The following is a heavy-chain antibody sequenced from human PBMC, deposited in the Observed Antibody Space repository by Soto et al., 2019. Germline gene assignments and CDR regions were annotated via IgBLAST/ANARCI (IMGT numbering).Heavy chain of an antibody. CDR2: ISGSGGST. J-gene: IGHJ4*02. CDR1: GFTFSSFA. CDR3: AKGGRWFGELFFY. Sequence: GGSLRLSYAASGFTFSSFASSWILQAPGKGLEWVSAISGSGGSTYYADSVKGRFTISRDNSKNTLYLQMNSLRAEDTAVYYCAKGGRWFGELFFYWGQGTLVTVPS. D-gene: IGHD3-10*01. V-gene: IGHV3-23*01.